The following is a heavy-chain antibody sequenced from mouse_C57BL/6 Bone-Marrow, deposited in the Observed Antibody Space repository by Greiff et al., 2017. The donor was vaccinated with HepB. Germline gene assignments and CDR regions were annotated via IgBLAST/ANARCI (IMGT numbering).Heavy chain of an antibody. CDR3: ARYSNDYAMDY. D-gene: IGHD2-5*01. J-gene: IGHJ4*01. CDR2: IWGVGSP. CDR1: GFSLTSYG. Sequence: VKLMESGPGLVAPSQSLSITCTVSGFSLTSYGVDWVRQSPGKGLEWLGVIWGVGSPNYKSALKSRLSISKDNSKRQVFFKMNSLQTDDTARYYCARYSNDYAMDYWGQGTSVTVSS. V-gene: IGHV2-6*01.